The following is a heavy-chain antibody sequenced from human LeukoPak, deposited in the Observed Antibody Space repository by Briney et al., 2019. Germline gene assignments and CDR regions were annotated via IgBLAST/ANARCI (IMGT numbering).Heavy chain of an antibody. D-gene: IGHD6-19*01. Sequence: SETLSLTCTVSGGSISSSSYYWCWIRQPPGKLLWWIGSIYYSGSTYYNPSLKSRVTISVDTSKNQFSLKLSSVTAADTAVYYCARPDSSGWYGAYWGQGTLVTVSS. J-gene: IGHJ4*02. CDR2: IYYSGST. CDR3: ARPDSSGWYGAY. V-gene: IGHV4-39*07. CDR1: GGSISSSSYY.